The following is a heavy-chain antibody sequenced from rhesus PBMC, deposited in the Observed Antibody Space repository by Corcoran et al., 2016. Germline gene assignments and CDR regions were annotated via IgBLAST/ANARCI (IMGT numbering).Heavy chain of an antibody. CDR1: GGSFSSYW. CDR3: ARRPSGYYFDY. CDR2: INGNSVST. D-gene: IGHD5-24*01. Sequence: QVQLQESGPGLVKPSETLSLTCAVSGGSFSSYWWSWTRQPPGKGLEWIGEINGNSVSTNYNPSLKSRVTISKDASKNQFSLKLSSVTAADTAVYYCARRPSGYYFDYWGQGVLVTVSS. V-gene: IGHV4-80*01. J-gene: IGHJ4*01.